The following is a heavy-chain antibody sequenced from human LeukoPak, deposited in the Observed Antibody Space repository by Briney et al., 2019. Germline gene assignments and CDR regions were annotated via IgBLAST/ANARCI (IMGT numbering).Heavy chain of an antibody. V-gene: IGHV3-21*01. CDR1: GGSISSYY. CDR2: INSNSRYI. CDR3: TKERPEEYYGSDSYFDY. J-gene: IGHJ4*02. D-gene: IGHD3-10*01. Sequence: ETLSLTCTVSGGSISSYYWSWIRQPPGKGLEWVSSINSNSRYIYYAGSVKGRFTISRDNSKNTLYLQMNSLRAEDTAIYSCTKERPEEYYGSDSYFDYWGQGTLVTVSS.